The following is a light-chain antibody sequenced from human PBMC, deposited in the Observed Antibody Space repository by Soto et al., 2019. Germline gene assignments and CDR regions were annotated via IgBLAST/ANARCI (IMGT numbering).Light chain of an antibody. CDR3: QQRSNWPLT. Sequence: PATLSLSPVERATLSCRASQSASSYLAWYQQKPGQAPRLLIYDASNRATGIPARFSGSGSGTDFTLAISSLEPEDFAVYYCQQRSNWPLTFGQGTKVDIK. CDR2: DAS. J-gene: IGKJ1*01. CDR1: QSASSY. V-gene: IGKV3-11*01.